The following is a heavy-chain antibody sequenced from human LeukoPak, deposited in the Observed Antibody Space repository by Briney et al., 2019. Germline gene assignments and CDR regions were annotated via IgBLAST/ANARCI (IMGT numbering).Heavy chain of an antibody. D-gene: IGHD4-23*01. CDR3: AKHRWPVHGGNDPLDY. V-gene: IGHV3-9*01. CDR2: ISWNSGVK. CDR1: GFTFDDYA. J-gene: IGHJ4*02. Sequence: GGSLRLSCAASGFTFDDYAMHWVRQVPGKGLEWVSGISWNSGVKGYADFVKGRFTISRDNAKSSLYLQMNSLRAEDTALYFCAKHRWPVHGGNDPLDYWGQGTLVTVSS.